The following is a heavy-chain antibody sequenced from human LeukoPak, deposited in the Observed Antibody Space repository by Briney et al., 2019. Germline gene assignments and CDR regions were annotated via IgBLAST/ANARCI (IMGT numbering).Heavy chain of an antibody. Sequence: SETLSLTCTVSGGSISSYYWSWIRQPPGKGLEWIAYISYSGSTNYNPSLKSRVTISVDTSKNQVSLKVSSVTAADTAVYYCARHWETSSWYVDYWGQGTLVIVSS. CDR3: ARHWETSSWYVDY. D-gene: IGHD6-13*01. CDR2: ISYSGST. J-gene: IGHJ4*02. CDR1: GGSISSYY. V-gene: IGHV4-59*08.